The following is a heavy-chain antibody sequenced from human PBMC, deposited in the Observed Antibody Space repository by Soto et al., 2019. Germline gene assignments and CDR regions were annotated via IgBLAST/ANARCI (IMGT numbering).Heavy chain of an antibody. CDR1: GDSVSSNSAA. J-gene: IGHJ6*02. V-gene: IGHV6-1*01. CDR3: AASLPPFQYSCGWLMAASGMDV. Sequence: SQSLSLTCAISGDSVSSNSAAWNWIRQSPSRGLEWLGRTYYRSKWYNDYAVSVKSRITINPDTSKNQFSLQLNSVTPEDTAVYYCAASLPPFQYSCGWLMAASGMDVWAQGTTLPVSS. D-gene: IGHD6-19*01. CDR2: TYYRSKWYN.